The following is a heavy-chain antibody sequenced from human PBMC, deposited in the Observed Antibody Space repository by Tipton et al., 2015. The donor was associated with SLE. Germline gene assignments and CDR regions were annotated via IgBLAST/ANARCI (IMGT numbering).Heavy chain of an antibody. CDR1: GFTFSSYG. J-gene: IGHJ1*01. Sequence: SLRLSCAASGFTFSSYGMHWVRQAPGKGLEWVSYISSSGSTIYYADSVKGRFTISRDNAKNSLYLQMNSLRAEDTAVYYCARGSSSAEYFQHWGQGTLVTVSS. CDR3: ARGSSSAEYFQH. V-gene: IGHV3-48*03. CDR2: ISSSGSTI. D-gene: IGHD6-6*01.